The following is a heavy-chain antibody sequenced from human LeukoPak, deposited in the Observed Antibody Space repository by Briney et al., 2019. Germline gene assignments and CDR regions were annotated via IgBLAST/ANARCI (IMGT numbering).Heavy chain of an antibody. D-gene: IGHD5-18*01. J-gene: IGHJ5*02. CDR2: MSGDASST. V-gene: IGHV3-74*01. CDR3: AKDHSPGWFDP. CDR1: GFTFSDYY. Sequence: GRSLRLSCAASGFTFSDYYMHWVRQAPGKGLVWVARMSGDASSTDYADSVKGRFTISRDYAKNTLYLQMDSLRVEDTAMYYCAKDHSPGWFDPWGQGTLVTVSS.